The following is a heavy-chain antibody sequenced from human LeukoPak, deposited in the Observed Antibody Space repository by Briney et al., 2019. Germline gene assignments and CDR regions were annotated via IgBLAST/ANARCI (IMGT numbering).Heavy chain of an antibody. CDR3: AKESGKFDY. CDR2: ISADGGST. J-gene: IGHJ4*02. V-gene: IGHV3-43*02. CDR1: GINFADYA. Sequence: HPGGSLRLSCVVSGINFADYAMHWVRQPPGKGLEWVSLISADGGSTFSADSVKGRFSISRDNSKNSLYLQMNSLRSEDTAMYYCAKESGKFDYWGQETLVAVSS.